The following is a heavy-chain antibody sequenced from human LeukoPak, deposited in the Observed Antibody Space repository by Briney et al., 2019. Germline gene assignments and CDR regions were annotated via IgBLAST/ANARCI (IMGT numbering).Heavy chain of an antibody. J-gene: IGHJ3*02. V-gene: IGHV1-2*02. CDR2: INPNSGGT. CDR3: ARDELLWFGESNAFDI. D-gene: IGHD3-10*01. Sequence: ASVKVSCKASGYTFTGYYMHWVRQAPGQGLEWMGWINPNSGGTNYAQKFQGRVTMTRDTSISTAYMELSRLRSDDTAVYYCARDELLWFGESNAFDIWGQGTMVTVSS. CDR1: GYTFTGYY.